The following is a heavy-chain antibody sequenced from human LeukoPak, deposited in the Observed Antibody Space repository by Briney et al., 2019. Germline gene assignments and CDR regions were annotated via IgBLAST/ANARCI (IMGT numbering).Heavy chain of an antibody. J-gene: IGHJ6*03. CDR3: ARIRGSTLPISYMDV. Sequence: GGSLRLSCTASGFRFGGYSIHWVRQAPGKGLEWLSYISVSGTIHADSVMGRVTVSRDNARNSLYLQMNSLRAEDTAVYYCARIRGSTLPISYMDVWGKGTTVTVSS. CDR1: GFRFGGYS. CDR2: ISVSGT. D-gene: IGHD6-13*01. V-gene: IGHV3-48*04.